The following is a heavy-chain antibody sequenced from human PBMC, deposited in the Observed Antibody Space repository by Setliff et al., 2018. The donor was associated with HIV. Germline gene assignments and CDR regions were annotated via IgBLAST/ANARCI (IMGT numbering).Heavy chain of an antibody. CDR1: GFIFRNYW. CDR3: AGRHRSGSYFDP. V-gene: IGHV3-7*01. CDR2: INQDESEK. Sequence: PGGSLRLSCAVSGFIFRNYWMTWVRQAPGRGLEWVASINQDESEKYYVASVKGRFTISRDNAQNSLYLQMNSLGAEDTAVYYCAGRHRSGSYFDPWGQGTLVTVSS. D-gene: IGHD3-10*01. J-gene: IGHJ5*02.